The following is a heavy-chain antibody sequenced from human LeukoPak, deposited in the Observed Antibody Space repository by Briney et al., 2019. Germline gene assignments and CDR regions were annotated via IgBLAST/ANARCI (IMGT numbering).Heavy chain of an antibody. D-gene: IGHD2-2*01. CDR3: ARPYCSSTSCPRGDAFDI. Sequence: GASVKVSCKASGGTFSSYAISWVRQAPGQGLEWMGGIIPIFGTANYAQKFQGRVTITADESTSTAYMELGSLRSEDTAVYYCARPYCSSTSCPRGDAFDIWGQGTMVTVSS. J-gene: IGHJ3*02. V-gene: IGHV1-69*01. CDR1: GGTFSSYA. CDR2: IIPIFGTA.